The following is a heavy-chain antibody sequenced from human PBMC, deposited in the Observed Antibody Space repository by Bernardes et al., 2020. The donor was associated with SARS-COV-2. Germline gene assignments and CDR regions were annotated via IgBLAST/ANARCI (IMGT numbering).Heavy chain of an antibody. J-gene: IGHJ4*02. CDR2: ISDSGYGT. Sequence: GGSLRLSCAASEFTFSSHSMSWVRQAPGKGLEWVSSISDSGYGTYYSDSLKGRITISRDNSKNTQRITALPPNSSLKTEDTAVYYCVRVGPYGWESFDYWGQGTLATVSS. D-gene: IGHD3-10*01. CDR1: EFTFSSHS. V-gene: IGHV3-23*01. CDR3: VRVGPYGWESFDY.